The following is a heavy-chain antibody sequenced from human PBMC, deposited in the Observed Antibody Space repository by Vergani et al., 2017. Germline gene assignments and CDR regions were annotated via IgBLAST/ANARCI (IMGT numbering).Heavy chain of an antibody. CDR3: ARHSTVEWLVKLGWIDP. Sequence: QLQLQESGPGLVKPSATLSLTCSVSGPSIRSSNYYWGWIRQPPGKGLEWIASIYYSGSTYYNPSLKSRVTISVDTSKNQFSRKLSSVTAADTAVYFCARHSTVEWLVKLGWIDPWGQGILVTVSA. D-gene: IGHD6-19*01. CDR1: GPSIRSSNYY. CDR2: IYYSGST. J-gene: IGHJ5*02. V-gene: IGHV4-39*01.